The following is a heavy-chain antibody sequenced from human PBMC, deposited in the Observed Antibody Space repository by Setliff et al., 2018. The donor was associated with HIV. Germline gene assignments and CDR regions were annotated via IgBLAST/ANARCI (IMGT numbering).Heavy chain of an antibody. J-gene: IGHJ2*01. CDR1: GGSPSGYY. V-gene: IGHV4-34*01. Sequence: SETLSLTCAVYGGSPSGYYWSWVRQSPGRGLEWIGEINQSGNTNFNPSLKSRLIISGDTSKSQFSLKLTSVTAADTALYSCAREGGQGYSGSGSFYHRNFDLWGRGTLVTVSS. D-gene: IGHD3-10*01. CDR3: AREGGQGYSGSGSFYHRNFDL. CDR2: INQSGNT.